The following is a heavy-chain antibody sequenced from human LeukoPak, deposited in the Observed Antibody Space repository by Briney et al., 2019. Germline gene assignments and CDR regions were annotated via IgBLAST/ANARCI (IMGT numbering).Heavy chain of an antibody. J-gene: IGHJ4*02. Sequence: SGTLSLIRTVSGGSISSYYWSWIRQPPGKGLEWIGYIYYSGSTNYNPSLKSRVTISVDTSKNQFSLKLTSVTAADAAVYCCAKELTGTFDYWGQGTLVTVSS. CDR3: AKELTGTFDY. CDR1: GGSISSYY. D-gene: IGHD7-27*01. V-gene: IGHV4-59*01. CDR2: IYYSGST.